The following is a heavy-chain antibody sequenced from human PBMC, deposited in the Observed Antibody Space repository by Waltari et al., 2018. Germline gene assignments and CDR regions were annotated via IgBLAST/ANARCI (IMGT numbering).Heavy chain of an antibody. CDR3: AKDSVLSDVILRMDV. V-gene: IGHV1-69*01. Sequence: QVHLVQSGAEVKKPGSSVKVSCKASGGTFSDYAINWVRQAPGQGLEWMAGIIPIFGTADYAQKFQGRVTITADDSTNTAYMELSRLRSDDTAVSYCAKDSVLSDVILRMDVWGQGTTVTVSS. J-gene: IGHJ6*02. D-gene: IGHD3-9*01. CDR2: IIPIFGTA. CDR1: GGTFSDYA.